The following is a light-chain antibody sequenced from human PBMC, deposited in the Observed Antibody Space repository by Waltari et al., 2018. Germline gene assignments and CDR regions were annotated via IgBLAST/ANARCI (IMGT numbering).Light chain of an antibody. CDR3: QSYDTSLMSVV. CDR2: GST. Sequence: QSVLTQPPSVSGAPGQRVTISCTGSGPNLAARYDVPWYQQLPRAAPKLRIYGSTRRPLGVPDRFFGSTSGTSASLAITGLQAEDEADYYCQSYDTSLMSVVFGGGTKLTVL. V-gene: IGLV1-40*01. J-gene: IGLJ3*02. CDR1: GPNLAARYD.